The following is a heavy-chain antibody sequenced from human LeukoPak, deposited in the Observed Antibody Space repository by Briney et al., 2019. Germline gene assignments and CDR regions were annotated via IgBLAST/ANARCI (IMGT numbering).Heavy chain of an antibody. CDR1: GFTFGSHG. CDR3: AKDRSEGNYGDEFDY. CDR2: ILYDGGKK. D-gene: IGHD4-17*01. Sequence: GGSLRLSCAASGFTFGSHGMHWVRQAPGKGLEWVALILYDGGKKNYADSVKGRFTISRDNSKNTLYLQMNSLRAEDTAVYFCAKDRSEGNYGDEFDYWGQGTLVTVSS. J-gene: IGHJ4*02. V-gene: IGHV3-30*18.